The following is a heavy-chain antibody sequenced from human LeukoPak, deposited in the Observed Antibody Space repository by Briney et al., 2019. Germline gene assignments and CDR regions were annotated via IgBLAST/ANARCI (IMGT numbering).Heavy chain of an antibody. J-gene: IGHJ4*02. CDR1: GFTFSSYS. CDR2: ISGSGGST. V-gene: IGHV3-23*01. Sequence: PGGSLRLSCAASGFTFSSYSMNWVRQAPGKGLEWVSAISGSGGSTYYADSVKGRFTISRDNSKNTLYLQMNSLRAEDTAVYYCAKDRVMGLPTGPFDYWGQGTLVTVSS. CDR3: AKDRVMGLPTGPFDY. D-gene: IGHD2-8*01.